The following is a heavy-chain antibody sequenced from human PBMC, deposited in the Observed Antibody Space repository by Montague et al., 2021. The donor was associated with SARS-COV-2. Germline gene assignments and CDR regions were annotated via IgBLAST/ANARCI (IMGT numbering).Heavy chain of an antibody. V-gene: IGHV4-34*01. CDR2: KKNSGHT. D-gene: IGHD1-26*01. CDR3: ARGPVGVAASLLYYFDP. Sequence: KKNSGHTNFNVSLKSRVTMSVDTSNSQFSLQVRSVTAADTAVYYCARGPVGVAASLLYYFDPWGQGTLVTVAS. J-gene: IGHJ4*02.